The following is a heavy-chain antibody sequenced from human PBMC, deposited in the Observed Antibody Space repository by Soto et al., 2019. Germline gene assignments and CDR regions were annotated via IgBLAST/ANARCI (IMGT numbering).Heavy chain of an antibody. V-gene: IGHV4-59*01. Sequence: SETLSLTCTVSGGSISSYYWSWIRQPPGKGLEWIGYIYYSVSTNYNPSLKNRVTMSVDTSKNQFSLMLTSVTAADTAVYYCARPSGSYSYYYGMDVWGQGTTVTVSS. CDR3: ARPSGSYSYYYGMDV. CDR1: GGSISSYY. CDR2: IYYSVST. J-gene: IGHJ6*02. D-gene: IGHD1-26*01.